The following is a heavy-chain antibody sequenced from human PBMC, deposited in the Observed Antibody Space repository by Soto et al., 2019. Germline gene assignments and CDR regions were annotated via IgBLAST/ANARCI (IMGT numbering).Heavy chain of an antibody. CDR3: ARETTVTSWFDP. CDR2: ISAYNGNT. V-gene: IGHV1-18*01. CDR1: CYTFTSYG. J-gene: IGHJ5*02. D-gene: IGHD4-4*01. Sequence: ASVKVSCKASCYTFTSYGISWVRQAPGQGLEWMGWISAYNGNTNYAQKLQGRVTMTTDTSTSTAYMELRSLRSDDTAVYYCARETTVTSWFDPWGQGTLVTVSS.